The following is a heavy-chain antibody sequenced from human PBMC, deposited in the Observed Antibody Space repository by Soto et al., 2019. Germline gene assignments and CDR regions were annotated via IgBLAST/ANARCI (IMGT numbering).Heavy chain of an antibody. D-gene: IGHD4-17*01. CDR1: GGSISSSRNA. CDR3: ARHSATVIMRDTGFDY. V-gene: IGHV4-39*01. CDR2: MDYSGST. J-gene: IGHJ4*02. Sequence: SETLSLTCTVSGGSISSSRNAWGWIRQSPGKGLEWIGSMDYSGSTFYNPSLKSRVTIAGDTSKNQFSLKLNSVTAADTAVFYCARHSATVIMRDTGFDYWGQGALVTVSS.